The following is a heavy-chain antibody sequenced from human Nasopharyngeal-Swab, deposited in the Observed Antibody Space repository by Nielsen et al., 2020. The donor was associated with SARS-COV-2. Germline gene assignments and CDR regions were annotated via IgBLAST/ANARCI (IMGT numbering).Heavy chain of an antibody. CDR3: AKDITGYSSGWFYYYYYMDV. D-gene: IGHD6-19*01. CDR1: GFAFSSYG. Sequence: GGSLRLSCAASGFAFSSYGMHWVRQAPGKGLKWVAVISYDGSNKYYADSVKGRFTVSRDNSKNTLYLQMNSLRAEDTAVYYCAKDITGYSSGWFYYYYYMDVWGKGTTVTVSS. CDR2: ISYDGSNK. V-gene: IGHV3-30*18. J-gene: IGHJ6*03.